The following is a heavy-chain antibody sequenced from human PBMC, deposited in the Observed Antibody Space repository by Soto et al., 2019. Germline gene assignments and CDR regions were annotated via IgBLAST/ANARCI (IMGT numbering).Heavy chain of an antibody. D-gene: IGHD2-2*01. CDR1: SGSISSHYW. V-gene: IGHV4-4*02. J-gene: IGHJ3*02. Sequence: QVQLQESGPGLVPPSGTLSLTCAVSSGSISSHYWWSWVREPPGKGLEWIGDIYHSGSGNSNPCLHSGVTISVDKCKNEFDLELSSVNAAYTAVYYCATCRSSRCQSALDIWCQGTMVTVSS. CDR3: ATCRSSRCQSALDI. CDR2: IYHSGSG.